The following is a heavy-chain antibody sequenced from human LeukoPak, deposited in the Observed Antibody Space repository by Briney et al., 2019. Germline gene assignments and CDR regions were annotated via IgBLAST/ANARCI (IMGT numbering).Heavy chain of an antibody. CDR1: GFTFSSYS. Sequence: KSGGSLRLSCAASGFTFSSYSMNWVRQAPGKGLEWVSSISSSSSYIYYADSVKGRFTISRDNAKNSLYLQMNSLRAEGTAVYYCARLRVPAAMKDAFDIWGQGTMVTVSS. D-gene: IGHD2-2*01. CDR2: ISSSSSYI. V-gene: IGHV3-21*01. CDR3: ARLRVPAAMKDAFDI. J-gene: IGHJ3*02.